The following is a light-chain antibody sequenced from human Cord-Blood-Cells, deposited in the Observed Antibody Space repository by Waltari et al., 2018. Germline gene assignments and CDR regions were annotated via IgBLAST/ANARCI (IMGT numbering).Light chain of an antibody. CDR1: QGISSY. Sequence: AIRMTQSPSSLSASTGDRVTITCRASQGISSYLAWYQQKPGKAPKLLIYAPSPLQSGAPSMFSGSGSGTDFSLTIRFLQSEDFATYCCQQYYSYPWTFGQGTKVEIK. CDR2: APS. V-gene: IGKV1-8*01. CDR3: QQYYSYPWT. J-gene: IGKJ1*01.